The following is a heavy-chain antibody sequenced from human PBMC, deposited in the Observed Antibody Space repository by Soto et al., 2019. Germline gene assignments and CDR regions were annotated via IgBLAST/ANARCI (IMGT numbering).Heavy chain of an antibody. J-gene: IGHJ5*02. CDR1: GFTFSSYA. Sequence: PGGSLRLSCAASGFTFSSYAMSWVRQAPGKGLEWVSAISGSGGSTYYADSVKGRFTISRDNSKNTLYLQMNSLRAEDTAVYYCAKLSSSRVYAIRAYWFDPWGQGTLVTVSS. CDR2: ISGSGGST. V-gene: IGHV3-23*01. CDR3: AKLSSSRVYAIRAYWFDP. D-gene: IGHD2-8*01.